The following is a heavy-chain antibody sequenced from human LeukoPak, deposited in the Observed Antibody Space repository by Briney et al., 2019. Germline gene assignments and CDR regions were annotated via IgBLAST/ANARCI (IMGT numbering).Heavy chain of an antibody. CDR1: GFTFSSYG. D-gene: IGHD6-6*01. J-gene: IGHJ6*02. Sequence: GGSLRLSCAASGFTFSSYGMNWVRQAPGKGLEWVSSISSSSSYIYYADSVKGRFTISRDNAKNSLYLQMNSLRAEDTAVYYCARDYYSSSWYYYYGMDVWGQGTTVTVSS. CDR3: ARDYYSSSWYYYYGMDV. V-gene: IGHV3-21*01. CDR2: ISSSSSYI.